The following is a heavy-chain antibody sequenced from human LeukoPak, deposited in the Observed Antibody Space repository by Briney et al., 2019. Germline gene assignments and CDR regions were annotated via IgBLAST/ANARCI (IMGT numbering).Heavy chain of an antibody. Sequence: GGSLRLSCAASGFTFDDYAMHWVRQAPGKGLEWVSLISWDGGSTYYADSVKGRFTISRDNSKNSLYLQMNSLRAEDTALYYCAKDSGSYKAFDYWGQGTLVTVSS. J-gene: IGHJ4*02. D-gene: IGHD1-26*01. CDR1: GFTFDDYA. CDR2: ISWDGGST. V-gene: IGHV3-43D*03. CDR3: AKDSGSYKAFDY.